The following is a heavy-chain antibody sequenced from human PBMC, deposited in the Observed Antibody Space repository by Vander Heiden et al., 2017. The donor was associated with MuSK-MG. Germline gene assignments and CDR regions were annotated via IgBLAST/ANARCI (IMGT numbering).Heavy chain of an antibody. J-gene: IGHJ4*02. V-gene: IGHV4-59*08. D-gene: IGHD6-19*01. CDR2: IYYSGST. Sequence: QVQLQESGPGLATPSETLSLTCTVSGGSISSYYWSWIRQPPGKGLEWIGYIYYSGSTNYNPSLKSRVTISVDTSKNQFSLKLSSVTAADTAVYYCASGYSSGWYGYWGQGTLVTVSS. CDR3: ASGYSSGWYGY. CDR1: GGSISSYY.